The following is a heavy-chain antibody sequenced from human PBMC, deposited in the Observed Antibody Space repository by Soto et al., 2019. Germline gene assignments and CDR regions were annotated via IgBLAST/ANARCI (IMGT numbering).Heavy chain of an antibody. Sequence: QVHLQESGPGLVKPSGTLSLTCAVSGASISSGSWWSWVRQPPGQGLEWIGEIFHDGSTNYNPSLKSRVTISVDKSKNYFSLELTSVTAADTAVYYCARDEYNDSSDWGQGTLVTVSS. J-gene: IGHJ4*02. V-gene: IGHV4-4*02. D-gene: IGHD1-1*01. CDR3: ARDEYNDSSD. CDR1: GASISSGSW. CDR2: IFHDGST.